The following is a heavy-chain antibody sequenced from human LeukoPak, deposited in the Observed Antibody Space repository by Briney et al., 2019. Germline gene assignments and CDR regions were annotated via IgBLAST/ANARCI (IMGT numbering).Heavy chain of an antibody. CDR3: ARGYCSSTSCYYYYYMDV. Sequence: ASVKVSCKASGGTFSSYAISWVRQAPGQGREWMGGIIPIFGTANYEQKFQCRVTITTAASTSTAYMEPSSLSSEDTAVYYCARGYCSSTSCYYYYYMDVWGKGTTVTVSS. CDR1: GGTFSSYA. CDR2: IIPIFGTA. J-gene: IGHJ6*03. D-gene: IGHD2-2*01. V-gene: IGHV1-69*05.